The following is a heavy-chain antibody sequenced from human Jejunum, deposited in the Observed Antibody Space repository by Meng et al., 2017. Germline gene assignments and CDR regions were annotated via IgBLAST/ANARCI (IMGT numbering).Heavy chain of an antibody. J-gene: IGHJ4*02. CDR1: GFTFSTFA. V-gene: IGHV3-23*01. D-gene: IGHD1-1*01. CDR2: ISGSGDET. CDR3: AKEPKWGTN. Sequence: ESLKISCVVSGFTFSTFAMNWVRQAPGKGLEWVSGISGSGDETYVADSVKGRFTISRDNSKNTLYLQLNSLRAEDTAIYYCAKEPKWGTNWGQGTLVTVSS.